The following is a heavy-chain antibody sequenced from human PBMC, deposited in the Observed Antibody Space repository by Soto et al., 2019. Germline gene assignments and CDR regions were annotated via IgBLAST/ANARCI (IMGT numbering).Heavy chain of an antibody. CDR3: ARVAYNWNRDFDY. CDR1: GGSINSGGYY. Sequence: QVQLQESGPGLVKPSQTLSLTCTVSGGSINSGGYYWSWIRPHPGKGLEWIGYIYYSGRTYYNPSLKRRVIISVDTSKNHFSLNQSSVTAAATAVYYCARVAYNWNRDFDYWGQGTLVTVSS. V-gene: IGHV4-31*03. J-gene: IGHJ4*02. CDR2: IYYSGRT. D-gene: IGHD1-20*01.